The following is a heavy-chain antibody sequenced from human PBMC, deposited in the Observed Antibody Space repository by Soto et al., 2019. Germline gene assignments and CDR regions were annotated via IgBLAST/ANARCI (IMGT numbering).Heavy chain of an antibody. CDR2: ISAYNGNT. D-gene: IGHD2-2*03. Sequence: ASVKVSCKASGYTFTSYSISWVRQAPGQGLEWMGWISAYNGNTNYAQKLQGRVTMTTDTSTSTAYMELRSLRSDDTAVYYCARDMDIPSSFDYWGQGTLVTVSS. CDR3: ARDMDIPSSFDY. CDR1: GYTFTSYS. J-gene: IGHJ4*02. V-gene: IGHV1-18*01.